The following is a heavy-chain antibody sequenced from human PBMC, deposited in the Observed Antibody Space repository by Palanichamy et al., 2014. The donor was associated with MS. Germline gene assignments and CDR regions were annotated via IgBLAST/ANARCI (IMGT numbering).Heavy chain of an antibody. J-gene: IGHJ4*02. CDR1: GFSLSTSGVG. D-gene: IGHD2-21*01. CDR2: IYWNDDK. CDR3: AYRVDPPFVVGVTRGAFDY. Sequence: QITLKESGPTLVKPTQTLTVTCTFSGFSLSTSGVGVGWIRQPPGKALEWLAVIYWNDDKYYSPSLKTRLTITKDTSKNQVVFTMTNMDPVDTATYYCAYRVDPPFVVGVTRGAFDYWGQGTLVTVSS. V-gene: IGHV2-5*01.